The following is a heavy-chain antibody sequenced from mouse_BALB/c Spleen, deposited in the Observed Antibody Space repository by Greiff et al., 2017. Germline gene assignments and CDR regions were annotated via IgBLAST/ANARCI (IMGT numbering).Heavy chain of an antibody. V-gene: IGHV2-9*02. J-gene: IGHJ4*01. CDR2: IWAGGST. CDR1: GFSLTSYC. CDR3: AREGDYYAMDY. Sequence: QVQLQQSGPGLVAPSQSLSITCTVSGFSLTSYCVHWVRQPPGKGLEWLGVIWAGGSTNYNSALMSRLSISKDNSKSQVFLKMNSLQTDDTAMYYCAREGDYYAMDYWGQGTSVTVSS.